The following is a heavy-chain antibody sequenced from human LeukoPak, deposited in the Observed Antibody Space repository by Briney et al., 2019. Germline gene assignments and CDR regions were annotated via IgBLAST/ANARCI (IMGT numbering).Heavy chain of an antibody. D-gene: IGHD2-2*02. CDR3: ARWRHTLARRWFDP. Sequence: ASVKVSCKASGGTFSNYAISWVRQAPGQGLEWMGGIIPILDTTNHAQKFQGRVTITADKSTSTAYMELSSLRSEDTAVYYCARWRHTLARRWFDPWGQGTLVTVS. CDR2: IIPILDTT. V-gene: IGHV1-69*06. J-gene: IGHJ5*02. CDR1: GGTFSNYA.